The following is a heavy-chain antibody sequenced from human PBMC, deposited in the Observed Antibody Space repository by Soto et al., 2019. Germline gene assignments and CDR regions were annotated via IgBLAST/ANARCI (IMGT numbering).Heavy chain of an antibody. J-gene: IGHJ3*01. Sequence: DVQLVESGGGLIQPGESLRLSCAAFGLTISGKNYVAWAGQAPGKGLEWVSALYDVDGSFYPDSVTGRFTTSSDSSKTTVYLQMNDLRPDDTAVYYCATWHEREHAFDVWGQGTTVTISS. CDR3: ATWHEREHAFDV. D-gene: IGHD1-1*01. CDR2: LYDVDGS. V-gene: IGHV3-53*01. CDR1: GLTISGKNY.